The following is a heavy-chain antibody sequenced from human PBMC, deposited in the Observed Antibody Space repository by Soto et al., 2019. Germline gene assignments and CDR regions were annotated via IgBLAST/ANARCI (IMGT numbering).Heavy chain of an antibody. CDR2: IYYSGST. D-gene: IGHD3-16*01. Sequence: QVQLQESGPGLVKPSQTLSLTCTVSGGSISSGDYYWSWIRQPPGKGLEWIGYIYYSGSTYYNPSLKSRFTISVDTSKNQFSLKLSSVTAADTAVYYCARDVTRRGSGQPFNHWFDPWGQGTLVTVSS. CDR3: ARDVTRRGSGQPFNHWFDP. V-gene: IGHV4-30-4*01. J-gene: IGHJ5*02. CDR1: GGSISSGDYY.